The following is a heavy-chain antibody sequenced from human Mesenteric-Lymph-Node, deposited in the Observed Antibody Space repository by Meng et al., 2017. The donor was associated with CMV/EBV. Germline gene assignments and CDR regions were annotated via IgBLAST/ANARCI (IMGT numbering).Heavy chain of an antibody. CDR2: ISATNGNT. Sequence: ASVKVSCKASGYTFTSYGISWVRQAPGQGLEWLGWISATNGNTNFAQKLQGRVSMTTDTSTSTAYMDLRSLRSDDTAVYYCARAYYYDGSGEDYWGQGTLVTVSS. CDR1: GYTFTSYG. J-gene: IGHJ4*02. V-gene: IGHV1-18*01. D-gene: IGHD3-22*01. CDR3: ARAYYYDGSGEDY.